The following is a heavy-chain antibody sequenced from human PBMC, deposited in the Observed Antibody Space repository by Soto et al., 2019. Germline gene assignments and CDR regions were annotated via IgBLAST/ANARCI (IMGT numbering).Heavy chain of an antibody. V-gene: IGHV3-23*01. J-gene: IGHJ4*02. CDR2: ISGSGGST. CDR1: GFTFSSYA. Sequence: GGSLRLSCAASGFTFSSYAMSWVRQAPGKGLEWVSAISGSGGSTYYADSVKGRFTISRDNSKNTLYLQMNSLRAEDTAVYYCAKVTGIYYYDSSENIDYWGQGTLVTVSS. D-gene: IGHD3-22*01. CDR3: AKVTGIYYYDSSENIDY.